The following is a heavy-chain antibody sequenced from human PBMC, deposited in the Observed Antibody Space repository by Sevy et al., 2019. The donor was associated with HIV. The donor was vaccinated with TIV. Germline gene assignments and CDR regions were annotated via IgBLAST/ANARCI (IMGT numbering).Heavy chain of an antibody. CDR1: GYTFTSYD. V-gene: IGHV1-8*01. CDR3: ARHRDYHDSSGYGTFDP. D-gene: IGHD3-22*01. CDR2: MNPNTGNT. J-gene: IGHJ5*02. Sequence: ASVKVSCKASGYTFTSYDINWVRQASGQGLEWMGWMNPNTGNTGYAQKFQGRVTMTRDTSISTAYMELSSLRSEDTAVYYCARHRDYHDSSGYGTFDPWGQGTLVTVSS.